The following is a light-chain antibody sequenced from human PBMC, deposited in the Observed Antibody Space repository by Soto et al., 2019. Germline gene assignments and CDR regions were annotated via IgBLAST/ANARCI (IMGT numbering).Light chain of an antibody. V-gene: IGKV3-20*01. CDR3: QQYGSPPQT. CDR2: GAS. J-gene: IGKJ1*01. Sequence: EIILTQSPATLSLSPGERATLSCRASQSVKTFLVWYQQKPGQAPRLLIYGASSRATGIPDRFSGSGSGTDFTLTISRLEPEDFAVYYCQQYGSPPQTFGQGTKVDIK. CDR1: QSVKTF.